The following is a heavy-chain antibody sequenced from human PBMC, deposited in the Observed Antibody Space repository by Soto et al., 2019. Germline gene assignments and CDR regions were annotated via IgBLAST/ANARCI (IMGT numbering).Heavy chain of an antibody. CDR3: AKEGAGYYDSSPYDS. Sequence: PVESLILSCAASGFTFSRCAMSWVRRAPGKGPEWVSSISGSGESTHYADSVKGRSTISRDNSKNTLYLQMNSLRAEDTAVYYCAKEGAGYYDSSPYDSWGQGTLVTVSS. D-gene: IGHD3-22*01. J-gene: IGHJ5*01. V-gene: IGHV3-23*01. CDR2: ISGSGEST. CDR1: GFTFSRCA.